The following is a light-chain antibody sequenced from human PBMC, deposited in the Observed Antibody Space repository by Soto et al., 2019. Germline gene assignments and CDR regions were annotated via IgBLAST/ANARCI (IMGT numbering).Light chain of an antibody. Sequence: QSALTQPASVSGSPGQSITICFTGTSSDICAYNFVSWYQQHPGKAPKLMLYDVNIRPSGVSNRFSGSKSGNTASLTISGLQAEDEADYYCTSWTTSTTMIFGGGTKLTVL. V-gene: IGLV2-14*03. CDR3: TSWTTSTTMI. CDR2: DVN. J-gene: IGLJ2*01. CDR1: SSDICAYNF.